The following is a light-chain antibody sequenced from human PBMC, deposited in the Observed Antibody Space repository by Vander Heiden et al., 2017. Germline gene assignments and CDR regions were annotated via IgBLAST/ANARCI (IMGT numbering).Light chain of an antibody. CDR1: NMGAKN. J-gene: IGLJ1*01. CDR3: QVWDSSTAV. Sequence: SDEITQPLSLSVALGQTARITCGGNNMGAKNVHWYQQKPGQAPVLVIYRDSNRPSGIPERFSGSNSGNTATLTIGRAQAGDEADYYCQVWDSSTAVFGTGTKVTVL. CDR2: RDS. V-gene: IGLV3-9*01.